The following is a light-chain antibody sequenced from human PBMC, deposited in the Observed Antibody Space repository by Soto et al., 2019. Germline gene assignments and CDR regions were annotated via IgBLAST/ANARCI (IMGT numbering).Light chain of an antibody. Sequence: EIVLTQSPGTLSLSPGERATLSCRASQSVDSSYLAWYQQRPGQAPRLLIYDASSRATGIPDRFSGSGSGTDFTLTISRLEPEDFAVYYCQQYGRSPPYTFGQGTKLEIQ. CDR1: QSVDSSY. CDR3: QQYGRSPPYT. V-gene: IGKV3-20*01. CDR2: DAS. J-gene: IGKJ2*01.